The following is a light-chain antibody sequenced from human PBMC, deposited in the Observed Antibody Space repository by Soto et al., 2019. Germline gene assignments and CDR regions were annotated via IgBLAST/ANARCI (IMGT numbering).Light chain of an antibody. CDR1: QSVSSSY. CDR2: GAS. J-gene: IGKJ1*01. Sequence: EIVLTQSPGTLSLSPGERATLSCRASQSVSSSYLAWYQQKHGQAPRLLIDGASSRATGIPDRFSGSGSVTDFTLTISRLEPEDFAVYYCQQYGSPWAFGQGTKVEIK. V-gene: IGKV3-20*01. CDR3: QQYGSPWA.